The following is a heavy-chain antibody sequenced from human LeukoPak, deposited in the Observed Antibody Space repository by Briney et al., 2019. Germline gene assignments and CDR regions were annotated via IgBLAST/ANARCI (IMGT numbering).Heavy chain of an antibody. J-gene: IGHJ4*02. CDR2: IRHDGSNK. CDR3: AKDGLYGATRDY. Sequence: GGSLRLSCAASGFTFNIYGMHWVRQAPGKGLEWVAFIRHDGSNKYYADSVKGRFTISRDNPKNTVDLQMHSLRVEDTAVYYCAKDGLYGATRDYWGQGTLVTVSS. D-gene: IGHD4/OR15-4a*01. CDR1: GFTFNIYG. V-gene: IGHV3-30*02.